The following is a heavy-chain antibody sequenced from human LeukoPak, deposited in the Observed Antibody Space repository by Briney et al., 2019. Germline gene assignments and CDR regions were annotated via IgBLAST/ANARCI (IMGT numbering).Heavy chain of an antibody. Sequence: PSETLSLTCTVSGGSLTSYYWSWIRQPAGQGLEWIGRIYTIGSTNYNPSLKSRATMSVDTSKNQFSLKLTSVTAADTAVYYCARVPPFGWFDPWGQGTLVTVSS. D-gene: IGHD3-10*01. V-gene: IGHV4-4*07. CDR2: IYTIGST. CDR1: GGSLTSYY. CDR3: ARVPPFGWFDP. J-gene: IGHJ5*02.